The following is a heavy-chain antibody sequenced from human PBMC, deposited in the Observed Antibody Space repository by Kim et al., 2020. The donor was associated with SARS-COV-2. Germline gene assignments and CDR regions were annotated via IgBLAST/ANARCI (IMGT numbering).Heavy chain of an antibody. J-gene: IGHJ6*02. D-gene: IGHD1-1*01. V-gene: IGHV4-34*01. CDR3: ARGTHYPRPTIYYYYYGMDV. Sequence: RVTISVDTSKNQFSLKLSSVTAADTAVYYCARGTHYPRPTIYYYYYGMDVWGQGTTVTVSS.